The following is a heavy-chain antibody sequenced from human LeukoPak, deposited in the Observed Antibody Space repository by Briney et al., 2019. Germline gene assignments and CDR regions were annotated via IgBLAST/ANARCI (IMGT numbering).Heavy chain of an antibody. V-gene: IGHV3-23*01. CDR1: GFTFSSYA. J-gene: IGHJ6*02. CDR3: AKDSGVSIVDLYGMDV. CDR2: ISGSGGST. Sequence: GGSLRLSCAASGFTFSSYAMNWVRQAPGKGLEWVSTISGSGGSTNYAVSVKGRFTISRDNSKNTLYLQMNSLRAEDTAVYYCAKDSGVSIVDLYGMDVWGQGTRSPSP. D-gene: IGHD1-26*01.